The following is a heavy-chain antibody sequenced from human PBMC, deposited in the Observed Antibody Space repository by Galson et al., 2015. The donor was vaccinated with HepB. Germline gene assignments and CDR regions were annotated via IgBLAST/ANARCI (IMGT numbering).Heavy chain of an antibody. CDR2: INHSGST. D-gene: IGHD3-9*01. CDR3: ARDILSGYAGWYFDL. CDR1: GGSISSYY. V-gene: IGHV4-59*01. Sequence: ETLSLTCTVSGGSISSYYWSWVRQPPGKALEWIGNINHSGSTNYSPSLKSRVTLSLDTSKNQFSLKLSSVTAADAAVYYCARDILSGYAGWYFDLWGRGTLVIVSS. J-gene: IGHJ2*01.